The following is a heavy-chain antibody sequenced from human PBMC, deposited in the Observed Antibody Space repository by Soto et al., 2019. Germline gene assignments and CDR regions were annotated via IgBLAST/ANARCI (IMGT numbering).Heavy chain of an antibody. D-gene: IGHD2-8*02. V-gene: IGHV3-13*01. CDR2: IGTLHDT. CDR3: ARQASYWHGGGGWFDP. Sequence: EVQLVESGGGLVQPGGSLRLSCAASGFTFSASDMHWVRQATGKGLEWVAAIGTLHDTYYPDSVKGRFTISRENAKNSLYLQMKSLRAGDTAVYYCARQASYWHGGGGWFDPWGQGTLVTVSS. J-gene: IGHJ5*02. CDR1: GFTFSASD.